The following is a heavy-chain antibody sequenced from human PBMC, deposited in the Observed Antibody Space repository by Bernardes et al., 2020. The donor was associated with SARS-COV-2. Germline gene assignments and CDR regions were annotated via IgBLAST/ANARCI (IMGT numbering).Heavy chain of an antibody. J-gene: IGHJ3*02. CDR2: ISSSSSYI. CDR1: GFTFSSYS. D-gene: IGHD6-13*01. V-gene: IGHV3-21*01. Sequence: GGSLRLSCAASGFTFSSYSMNWVRQAPGKGLEWVSSISSSSSYIYYADSVKGRFTISRDNAKNSLYLQMNSLRAEDTAVYYCASWLTFSSSRYPYAFDIWGQGTMVTVSS. CDR3: ASWLTFSSSRYPYAFDI.